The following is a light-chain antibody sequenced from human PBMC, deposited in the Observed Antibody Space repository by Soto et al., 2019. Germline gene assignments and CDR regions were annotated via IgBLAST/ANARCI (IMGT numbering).Light chain of an antibody. CDR2: DAS. V-gene: IGKV1-5*01. CDR1: QSISSW. CDR3: QQYNSYSRT. J-gene: IGKJ1*01. Sequence: DIQMTQAPSTLSASVGDRGTITCRASQSISSWLAWYQQKQGKXPKXXIYDASSLEYGVPSRFSGSGSGTELTLTIRSLQPDDCETYYGQQYNSYSRTFGQGTKVDIK.